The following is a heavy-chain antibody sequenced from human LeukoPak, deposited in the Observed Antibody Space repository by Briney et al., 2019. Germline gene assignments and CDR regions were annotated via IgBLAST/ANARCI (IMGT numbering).Heavy chain of an antibody. CDR1: GFTFSSYS. Sequence: PGGSLRLSCAASGFTFSSYSMNWVRQAPGKGLEWVSYISSSSSTIYYADSVKGRFTISRDNAKNSLYLQMNSLRAEDTAVCYCAREWGDFDYWGQGTLVTVSS. CDR3: AREWGDFDY. J-gene: IGHJ4*02. CDR2: ISSSSSTI. D-gene: IGHD3-16*01. V-gene: IGHV3-48*01.